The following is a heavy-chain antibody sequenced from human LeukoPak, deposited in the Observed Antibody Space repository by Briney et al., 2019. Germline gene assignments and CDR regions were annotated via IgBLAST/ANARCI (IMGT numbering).Heavy chain of an antibody. CDR1: GYTFTGYY. D-gene: IGHD7-27*01. V-gene: IGHV1-8*02. J-gene: IGHJ4*02. CDR3: ASNPPKTGDFNY. CDR2: INPNSGNT. Sequence: ASVTVSCKASGYTFTGYYMHWVRQAPGQGLEWMGWINPNSGNTGYAQKFQGRVTMTRDTSISTAYMELSSLRSEDTAVYYCASNPPKTGDFNYWGQGTLVTVSS.